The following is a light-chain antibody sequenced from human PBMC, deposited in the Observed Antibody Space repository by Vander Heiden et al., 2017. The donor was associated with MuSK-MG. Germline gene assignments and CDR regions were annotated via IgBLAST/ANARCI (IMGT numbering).Light chain of an antibody. J-gene: IGKJ2*01. V-gene: IGKV3-20*01. Sequence: EIVMTQSPCTLSVSPGERATLSCRASQSVSSSYLAWYQQKPGQAPRLLIYGASSRATGIPDRFSGSGSGTDFTLTISRLEPEDFAVYYCQQHGSSPYTFGQGTKLEIK. CDR1: QSVSSSY. CDR3: QQHGSSPYT. CDR2: GAS.